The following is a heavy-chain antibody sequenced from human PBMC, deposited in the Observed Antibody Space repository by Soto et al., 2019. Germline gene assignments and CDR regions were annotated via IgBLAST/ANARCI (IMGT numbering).Heavy chain of an antibody. J-gene: IGHJ6*02. Sequence: PSETLSLTCTVSGGSISSGDYYWSWIRQPPGKGLEWIGYIYYSGSTYYNPSLKSRVTISVDTSKYQFSLRLSSVTAADTAVYYCARDLSTTSEGFYYYYGMDVWGQGTTVTVSS. CDR2: IYYSGST. CDR1: GGSISSGDYY. V-gene: IGHV4-30-4*01. CDR3: ARDLSTTSEGFYYYYGMDV. D-gene: IGHD4-17*01.